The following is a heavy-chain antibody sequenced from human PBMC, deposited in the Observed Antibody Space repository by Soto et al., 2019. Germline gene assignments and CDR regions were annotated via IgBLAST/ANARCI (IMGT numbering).Heavy chain of an antibody. CDR2: IYHSGST. CDR1: GGSISSDNW. CDR3: AIDERDGLSRFMDL. D-gene: IGHD3-16*02. Sequence: QVQLQESGPGLVKPSGTLSLTCAVSGGSISSDNWWNWVRQPPGKGLEWIGEIYHSGSTSHNPSLIILATISVDKSMNQFSLELSFVTAAVTAVYYFAIDERDGLSRFMDLWGQWTTVTVFS. J-gene: IGHJ6*02. V-gene: IGHV4-4*02.